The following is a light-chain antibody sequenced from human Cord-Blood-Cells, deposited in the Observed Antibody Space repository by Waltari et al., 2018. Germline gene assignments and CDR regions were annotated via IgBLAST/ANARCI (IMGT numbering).Light chain of an antibody. CDR1: QSVSSN. CDR3: QQYNNWPLT. V-gene: IGKV3-15*01. J-gene: IGKJ4*01. CDR2: GAS. Sequence: EIVITQSHATLSVSPGERATLSCSASQSVSSNLAWDQQKPGQAPRLLIYGASTRATGIPARFSGSGSGTEFTLTISSLQSEDFAVYYCQQYNNWPLTFGGGTKVEIK.